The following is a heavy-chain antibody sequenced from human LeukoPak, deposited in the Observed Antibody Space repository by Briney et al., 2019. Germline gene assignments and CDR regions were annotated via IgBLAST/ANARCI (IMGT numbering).Heavy chain of an antibody. Sequence: GGSLRLFCAASGFTFGSYSMNWVRQAPGKGLEWVSFISSSSSYIYYADSVKGRFTISRDNAKNSLYLQMNSLRAEDTAVYYCARDDYGDLYYFDYWGQGTLVTVSS. J-gene: IGHJ4*02. CDR1: GFTFGSYS. V-gene: IGHV3-21*06. CDR2: ISSSSSYI. D-gene: IGHD4-17*01. CDR3: ARDDYGDLYYFDY.